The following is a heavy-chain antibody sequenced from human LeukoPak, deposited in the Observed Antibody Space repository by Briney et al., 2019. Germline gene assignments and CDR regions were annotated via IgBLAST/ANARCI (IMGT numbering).Heavy chain of an antibody. Sequence: SSETLSLTCTVSGGSISGYYWSWIRQPPGKGLEWIGYFYYTGSTNNNPSLKSRVTISVDTSKNQFSLKLTSVTAADTAVYYCARSRDSSSWSALDYWGQGTLVTVSS. V-gene: IGHV4-59*01. CDR2: FYYTGST. J-gene: IGHJ4*02. D-gene: IGHD6-13*01. CDR3: ARSRDSSSWSALDY. CDR1: GGSISGYY.